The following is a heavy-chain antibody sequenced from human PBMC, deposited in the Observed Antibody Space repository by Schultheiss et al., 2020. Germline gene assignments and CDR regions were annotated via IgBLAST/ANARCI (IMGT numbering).Heavy chain of an antibody. CDR1: GGTFSSYA. CDR3: ATDTVTSSGMDV. D-gene: IGHD4-17*01. V-gene: IGHV1-24*01. Sequence: AAVKVSCKASGGTFSSYAISWVRQAPGQGLEWMGGFDPEDGETIYAQKFQGRVTMTEDTSTDTAYMELSSLRSEDTAVYYCATDTVTSSGMDVWGQGTTVTVAS. J-gene: IGHJ6*02. CDR2: FDPEDGET.